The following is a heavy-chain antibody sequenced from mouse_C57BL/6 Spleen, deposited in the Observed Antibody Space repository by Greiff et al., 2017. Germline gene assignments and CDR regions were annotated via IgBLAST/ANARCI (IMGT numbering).Heavy chain of an antibody. J-gene: IGHJ3*01. CDR2: INPSTGGT. Sequence: EVKLQESGPELVKPGASVKISCKASGYSFTGYYMNWVKQSPEKSLEWIGEINPSTGGTTYNQKFKAKATLTVDKSSSTAYMQLKSLTSEDSAVYYCARDSSGYGFAYWGQGTLVTVSA. V-gene: IGHV1-42*01. CDR3: ARDSSGYGFAY. D-gene: IGHD3-2*02. CDR1: GYSFTGYY.